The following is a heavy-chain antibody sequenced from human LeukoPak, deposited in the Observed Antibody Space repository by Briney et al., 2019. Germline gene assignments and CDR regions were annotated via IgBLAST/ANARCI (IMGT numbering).Heavy chain of an antibody. D-gene: IGHD3-22*01. CDR2: INPNSGGT. V-gene: IGHV1-2*02. CDR3: ARGLSRGVDYDCSGYYYQSAGFDY. J-gene: IGHJ4*02. Sequence: ASVKVSCKASGYTFTGYYMHWVRQAPGQGLEWMGWINPNSGGTNYAQKVQGRVTMTRDTSISTAYMELSRLRSDDTAVYYCARGLSRGVDYDCSGYYYQSAGFDYWGQGTLVTGSS. CDR1: GYTFTGYY.